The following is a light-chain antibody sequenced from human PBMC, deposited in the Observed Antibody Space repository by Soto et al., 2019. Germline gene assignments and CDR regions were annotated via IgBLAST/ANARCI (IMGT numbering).Light chain of an antibody. CDR1: QSLVYSDGNTY. CDR3: MQLTHCPRT. J-gene: IGKJ1*01. Sequence: DTVLTQTPLSSPVTLGQPASISCKSSQSLVYSDGNTYLSWLQQRPGQPPRLLIYQVSNRFSGVSDRFSGSGAGTDFTLKISRVEPEDVGVYYCMQLTHCPRTFGQGTKVEIK. V-gene: IGKV2-24*01. CDR2: QVS.